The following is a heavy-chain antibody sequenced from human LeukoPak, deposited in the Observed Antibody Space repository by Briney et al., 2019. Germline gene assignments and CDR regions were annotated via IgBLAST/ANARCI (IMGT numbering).Heavy chain of an antibody. CDR2: ISSSGSTI. CDR3: ASIPLLWFGELFPDY. V-gene: IGHV3-11*04. CDR1: GFTFSDYY. Sequence: PGGSLRLSCAASGFTFSDYYMSWIRQAPGKGLEWVSYISSSGSTIYYADSVKGRFTISRDNAKNSLYLQVNSLRAEDTAVYYCASIPLLWFGELFPDYWGQGTLVTVSS. J-gene: IGHJ4*02. D-gene: IGHD3-10*01.